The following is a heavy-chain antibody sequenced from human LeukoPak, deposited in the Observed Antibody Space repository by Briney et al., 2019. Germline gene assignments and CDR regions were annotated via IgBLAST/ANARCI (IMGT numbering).Heavy chain of an antibody. CDR2: IRYDGSNK. CDR1: GFTFSSYG. V-gene: IGHV3-30*02. D-gene: IGHD5-18*01. CDR3: ARVATYAGYSLDY. J-gene: IGHJ4*02. Sequence: GGSLRLSCAASGFTFSSYGMHWVRQAPGKGLEWVAFIRYDGSNKYYADSVKGRFTISRDNSKNTLYLQMNSLRAEDTAVYYCARVATYAGYSLDYWGQGTLVTVSS.